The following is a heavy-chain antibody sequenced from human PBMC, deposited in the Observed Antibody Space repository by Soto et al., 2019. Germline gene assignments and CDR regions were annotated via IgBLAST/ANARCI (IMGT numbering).Heavy chain of an antibody. Sequence: ASVKVSCKASGYTFTSYGISWVRQAPGQGLEWMGWISAYNGNTNYAQKLQGRVTMTTDTSTSTAYMELRSLRSDDTSLYYCARSPLGYYYMDVWGKGTTVTVSS. CDR1: GYTFTSYG. D-gene: IGHD3-16*01. V-gene: IGHV1-18*01. J-gene: IGHJ6*03. CDR3: ARSPLGYYYMDV. CDR2: ISAYNGNT.